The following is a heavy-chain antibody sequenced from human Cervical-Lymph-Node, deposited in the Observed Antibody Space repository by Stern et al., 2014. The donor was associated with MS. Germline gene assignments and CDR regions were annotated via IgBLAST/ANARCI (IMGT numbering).Heavy chain of an antibody. V-gene: IGHV1-8*01. D-gene: IGHD2-2*01. J-gene: IGHJ3*02. Sequence: QLVESRAEVKKPGASVKVSCKASGYTFTSYDINWGRQATGQGLEWMGWMNPNSGNTGYAQKFQGRVTMTRNTSISTAYMELSSLRSEDTAVYYCARGHLVPAATDAFDIWGQGTMVTVSS. CDR3: ARGHLVPAATDAFDI. CDR1: GYTFTSYD. CDR2: MNPNSGNT.